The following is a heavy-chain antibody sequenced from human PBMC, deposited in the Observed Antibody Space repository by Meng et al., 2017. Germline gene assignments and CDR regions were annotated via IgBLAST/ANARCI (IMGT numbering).Heavy chain of an antibody. CDR2: IHHSGST. Sequence: QGQRAQWGAGVLKPAELLSLPCAGDGASFSGYYWSWVRPPPGKGLEWIGEIHHSGSTNYNPSLKSRVTISVDTSKNQFSLKLSSVTAADTAVYYCARELNGQSFAWGYWGQGTLVTVSS. CDR3: ARELNGQSFAWGY. V-gene: IGHV4-34*01. J-gene: IGHJ4*02. CDR1: GASFSGYY. D-gene: IGHD3-16*01.